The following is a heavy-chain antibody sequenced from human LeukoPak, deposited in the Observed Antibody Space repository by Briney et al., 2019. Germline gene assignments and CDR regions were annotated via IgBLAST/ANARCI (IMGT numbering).Heavy chain of an antibody. CDR3: AKDPNEDPPVVPAAHFDY. CDR1: GFTFGDYA. J-gene: IGHJ4*02. D-gene: IGHD2-2*01. CDR2: ISGGGSTI. V-gene: IGHV3-11*04. Sequence: PGGSLRLSCTASGFTFGDYAMSWFRQAPGKGLEWVSYISGGGSTIYYADSVRGRFTVSRDNAKNSLYLQMHSLRAEDTAVYYCAKDPNEDPPVVPAAHFDYWGQGTLVTVCS.